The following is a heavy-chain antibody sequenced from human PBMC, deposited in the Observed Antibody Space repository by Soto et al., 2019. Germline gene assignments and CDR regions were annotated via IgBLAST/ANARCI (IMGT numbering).Heavy chain of an antibody. CDR2: VSSNGNDK. CDR3: AKGRLTIFGAANF. J-gene: IGHJ4*02. Sequence: GGSLRLSCAASGFNFSTYAMHWVRQAPGKGLEWVAVVSSNGNDKYYADSVQGRFTISRDNSKNTLFLEINSLRNDDTAIYYCAKGRLTIFGAANFWGQGTLVTVSS. D-gene: IGHD3-3*01. CDR1: GFNFSTYA. V-gene: IGHV3-30-3*01.